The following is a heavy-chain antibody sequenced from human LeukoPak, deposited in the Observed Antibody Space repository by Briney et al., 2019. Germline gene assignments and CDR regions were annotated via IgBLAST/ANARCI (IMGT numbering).Heavy chain of an antibody. D-gene: IGHD3-16*01. V-gene: IGHV3-66*01. J-gene: IGHJ4*02. CDR2: IFAGGSA. CDR1: GFRVSNDY. CDR3: AKADSYDSYYFDY. Sequence: GGSLRLSCAASGFRVSNDYMSWVRQAPGKGLEWISSIFAGGSAYYADSVKGRFTISRDRSKNTLFLQMNSLRAEDTAVYYCAKADSYDSYYFDYWGQGALVIVSS.